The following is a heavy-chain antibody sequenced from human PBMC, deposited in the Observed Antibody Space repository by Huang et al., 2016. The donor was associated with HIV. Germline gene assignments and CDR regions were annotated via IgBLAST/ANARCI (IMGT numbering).Heavy chain of an antibody. V-gene: IGHV1-2*02. CDR2: INPHTGDT. Sequence: QVHLVQSGAEVKKPGASVKVSCKASGYTFIGYFIHWVRQAPVQGLEWMVWINPHTGDTKYTQNFQGRVTRTRDTSISTAYMDLSRLKSDDTAIYYCARPTEGLLAFWGQGTLVTVSS. CDR3: ARPTEGLLAF. D-gene: IGHD2-15*01. J-gene: IGHJ4*02. CDR1: GYTFIGYF.